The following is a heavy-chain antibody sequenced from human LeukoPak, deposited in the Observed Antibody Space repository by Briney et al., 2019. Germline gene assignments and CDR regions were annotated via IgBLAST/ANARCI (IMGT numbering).Heavy chain of an antibody. CDR2: IIPIFGTA. V-gene: IGHV1-69*13. Sequence: WASVTVSCTASGGTFSSYAISWVRQAPGQGLEWMGGIIPIFGTANYAQKFQGKVTITADESTSTAYMELSSLRSEDTAVYYCARGWDYDRGGRPTAYVYWGQGTLSPSPQ. CDR1: GGTFSSYA. J-gene: IGHJ4*02. D-gene: IGHD3-22*01. CDR3: ARGWDYDRGGRPTAYVY.